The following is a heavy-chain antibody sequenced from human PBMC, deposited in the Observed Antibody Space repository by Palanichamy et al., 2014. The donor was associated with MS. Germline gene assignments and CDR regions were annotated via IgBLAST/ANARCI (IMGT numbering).Heavy chain of an antibody. Sequence: QVQLVQSGAEVKKPGASVKVSCKASGYTFTSYGISWVRQAPGQGLEWMGWISSYNGNTNYAQKLQGRVTMTTDTSTSTAYMELRSLRSDDTAVYYCARAGRGWFGKSPEAFDIWGQGTMVTVSS. CDR2: ISSYNGNT. D-gene: IGHD3-10*01. V-gene: IGHV1-18*01. J-gene: IGHJ3*02. CDR3: ARAGRGWFGKSPEAFDI. CDR1: GYTFTSYG.